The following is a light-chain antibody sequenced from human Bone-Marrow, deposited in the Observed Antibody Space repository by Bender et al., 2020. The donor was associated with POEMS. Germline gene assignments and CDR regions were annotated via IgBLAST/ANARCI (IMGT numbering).Light chain of an antibody. Sequence: SYVLTQPPSVSVAPGETATITCGAINIGTKSVHWYQQTPGQAPVVVMYYDRDRPSGIPERFSGSSSGNTATLTISRVEAGDEAAYYCQVWDFTTDRVVFGGGTKLTVL. CDR2: YDR. CDR1: NIGTKS. CDR3: QVWDFTTDRVV. V-gene: IGLV3-21*04. J-gene: IGLJ2*01.